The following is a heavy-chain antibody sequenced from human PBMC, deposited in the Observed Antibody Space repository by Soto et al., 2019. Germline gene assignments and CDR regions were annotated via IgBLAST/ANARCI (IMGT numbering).Heavy chain of an antibody. J-gene: IGHJ4*02. CDR2: IYSIGST. D-gene: IGHD4-4*01. CDR1: GGSISTSNYY. V-gene: IGHV4-39*01. CDR3: VRHKHYSNYFDY. Sequence: PSETLSLTCTVSGGSISTSNYYWAWIRQPPGKGLEWIGSIYSIGSTYYNPSLESQVTISVDTSKNQFSLRLSSVTAADTAVFYCVRHKHYSNYFDYWGQGTLVTVSS.